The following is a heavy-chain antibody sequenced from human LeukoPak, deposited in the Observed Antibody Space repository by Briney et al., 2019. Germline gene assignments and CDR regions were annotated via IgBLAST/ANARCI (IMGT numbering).Heavy chain of an antibody. J-gene: IGHJ4*02. CDR3: ARSHCISTSCYPDY. CDR1: GYTFTGYY. Sequence: ASVKVSCKASGYTFTGYYIHWVRQAPGPGLEWMGWINPNSGGTNYAQNFQGRVTMTGDTSISTAYMELSSLTSDDTAVYYCARSHCISTSCYPDYWGQGTLVTVSS. D-gene: IGHD2-2*01. V-gene: IGHV1-2*02. CDR2: INPNSGGT.